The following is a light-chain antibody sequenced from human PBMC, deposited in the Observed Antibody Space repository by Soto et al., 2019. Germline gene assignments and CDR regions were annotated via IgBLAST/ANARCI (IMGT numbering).Light chain of an antibody. CDR1: GSNIGSYS. Sequence: QSVLTQPPSVSGTPGQRVTISCSGSGSNIGSYSVTWYQQFPGTAPKLLIYTNNLRPSGVPARFSGSKSGTSASLAISGLQSEDEADYYCAAWDDSLNGPVFGGGTQLTVL. V-gene: IGLV1-44*01. J-gene: IGLJ3*02. CDR3: AAWDDSLNGPV. CDR2: TNN.